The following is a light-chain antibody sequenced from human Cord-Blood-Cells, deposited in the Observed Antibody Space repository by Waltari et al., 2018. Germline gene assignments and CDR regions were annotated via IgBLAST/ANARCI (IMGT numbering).Light chain of an antibody. J-gene: IGLJ3*02. CDR3: SSYTRSSTLV. V-gene: IGLV2-14*01. Sequence: QSALTQPASVSASPGQSITISCTGTSSDVGGYNYVSWYQQHPGKAPKLMIYDVSKRPSGVSNRFSGSKSGNTASLTISGLQAEDEADYYCSSYTRSSTLVFGGGTKLTVL. CDR2: DVS. CDR1: SSDVGGYNY.